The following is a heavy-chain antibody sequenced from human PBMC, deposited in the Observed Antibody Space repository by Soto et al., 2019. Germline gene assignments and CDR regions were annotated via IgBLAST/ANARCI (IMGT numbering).Heavy chain of an antibody. J-gene: IGHJ4*02. CDR1: GFTFSIAW. V-gene: IGHV3-15*01. CDR3: TVLGTGTLRY. Sequence: EVQLVESGGGLVQPGGSLRLSCAASGFTFSIAWMSWVRQAPGKGLEWVGRIKSKTDGETSDYAAPVKGRFTISRDDSKNMLFLQMNSLKTEDTAVYYCTVLGTGTLRYWGQGSLVTVTS. D-gene: IGHD1-7*01. CDR2: IKSKTDGETS.